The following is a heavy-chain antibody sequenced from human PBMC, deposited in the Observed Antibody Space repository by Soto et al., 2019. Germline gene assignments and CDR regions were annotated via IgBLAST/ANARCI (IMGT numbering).Heavy chain of an antibody. CDR2: ISYDGGNM. D-gene: IGHD4-17*01. CDR1: GFIFSDYA. CDR3: ARVPGYGGHTWKFDL. J-gene: IGHJ2*01. V-gene: IGHV3-30-3*01. Sequence: QEELVESGGGVVQPGRSLRLSCAASGFIFSDYALLWVRQAPGQGLEWVAVISYDGGNMYHADSVKGRFTISRDDSKNTLYLQMNSLKNEDTAVYYCARVPGYGGHTWKFDLWGRGTLVAVSS.